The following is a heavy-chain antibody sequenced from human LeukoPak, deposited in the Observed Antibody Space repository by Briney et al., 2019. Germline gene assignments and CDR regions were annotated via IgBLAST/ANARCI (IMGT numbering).Heavy chain of an antibody. Sequence: SETLSLTCAVSGVSISSSNWWSWVRQPPGEGLGWIGEIYHSGSTNYNPSLKSRVTISVDKSKNQFSLKLSSVTAADTAVYYCASPILTGHYEDYWGQGTLVTVSS. CDR2: IYHSGST. D-gene: IGHD3-9*01. CDR1: GVSISSSNW. CDR3: ASPILTGHYEDY. V-gene: IGHV4-4*02. J-gene: IGHJ4*02.